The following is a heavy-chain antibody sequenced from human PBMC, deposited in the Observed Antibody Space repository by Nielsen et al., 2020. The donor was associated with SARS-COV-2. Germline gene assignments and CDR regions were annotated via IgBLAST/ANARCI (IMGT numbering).Heavy chain of an antibody. V-gene: IGHV4-39*01. CDR1: GGSISSSSYY. CDR2: IYYSGST. D-gene: IGHD2-8*01. Sequence: SETLSLTCTVSGGSISSSSYYWGWIRQPPGKGLEWIGSIYYSGSTYYNPSLKSRVTISVDTSKNQFSLKLSSVTAADTAVYYCASQSDIVLMVYAPFDYWGQGTLVTVSS. CDR3: ASQSDIVLMVYAPFDY. J-gene: IGHJ4*02.